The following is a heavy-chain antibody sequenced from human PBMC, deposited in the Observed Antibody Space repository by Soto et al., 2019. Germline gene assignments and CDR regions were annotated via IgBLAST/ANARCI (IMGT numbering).Heavy chain of an antibody. J-gene: IGHJ4*02. V-gene: IGHV3-23*01. CDR2: ISGSADTT. CDR1: GFTFSSYA. CDR3: AKSGSVVVVSGRDY. Sequence: GGSLRLSCAASGFTFSSYAMSWVRQAPGKGLEWVSAISGSADTTYYADSVKGRFTISRDNSKNTLYLQMNSLRAEDTAVYYCAKSGSVVVVSGRDYWGQGTLVTVSS. D-gene: IGHD2-21*02.